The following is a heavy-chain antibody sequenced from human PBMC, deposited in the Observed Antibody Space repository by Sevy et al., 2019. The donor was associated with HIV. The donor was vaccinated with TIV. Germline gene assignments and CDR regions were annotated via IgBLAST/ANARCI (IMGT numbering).Heavy chain of an antibody. D-gene: IGHD4-17*01. CDR3: TTDREYGDYKGGFDY. CDR2: LRSNTDGGTT. CDR1: GFTFTNAW. Sequence: GGSLRLACAVSGFTFTNAWMGWVRRAPGKGLEWVGRLRSNTDGGTTDYAAPLKGRFTISRDDSKNTLYLQMNILKSADTAVYYCTTDREYGDYKGGFDYWGQGTLVTVSS. V-gene: IGHV3-15*01. J-gene: IGHJ4*02.